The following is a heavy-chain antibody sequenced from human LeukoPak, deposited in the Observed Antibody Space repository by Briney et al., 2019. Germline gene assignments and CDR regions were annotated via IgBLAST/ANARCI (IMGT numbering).Heavy chain of an antibody. J-gene: IGHJ5*02. D-gene: IGHD5-18*01. CDR3: ARADGYSSWFVH. CDR1: GFTFSSYA. Sequence: GGSQRLSCAAAGFTFSSYAMNWVRQAPGKGLEWVSVMYSGDSTYYDDSVKGRFTISRDNSKNTLDLQMNSLRDEDTGVYYCARADGYSSWFVHWGQGTLVTVSS. CDR2: MYSGDST. V-gene: IGHV3-53*01.